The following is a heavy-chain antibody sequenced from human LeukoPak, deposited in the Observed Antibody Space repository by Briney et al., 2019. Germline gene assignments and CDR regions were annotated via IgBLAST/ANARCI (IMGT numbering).Heavy chain of an antibody. CDR3: ARRAYYDSSGYHPTSGYFDL. J-gene: IGHJ2*01. Sequence: SETLSLTCTVSGGSMFRYYWNWIRQPPAKGLEGIGYIYSSGINNYSLSLRSRGTISLATSRNQFSLRLTSVTAADTAIYYCARRAYYDSSGYHPTSGYFDLWGRGTLVTVSS. CDR2: IYSSGIN. CDR1: GGSMFRYY. V-gene: IGHV4-4*08. D-gene: IGHD3-3*01.